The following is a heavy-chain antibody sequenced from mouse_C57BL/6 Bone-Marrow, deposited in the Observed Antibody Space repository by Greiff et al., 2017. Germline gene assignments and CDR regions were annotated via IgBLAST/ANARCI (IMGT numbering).Heavy chain of an antibody. CDR3: ARHNY. CDR2: ISSGGSYT. J-gene: IGHJ2*01. Sequence: EVKVVESGGDLVTPGGSLKLSCAAPGFTFSSYGMSWVRQTPDKRLEWVATISSGGSYTYYPDSVKGRFTISRDNAKNTLYLQMSSLKSEDTAMYYCARHNYWGQGTTLTVSS. V-gene: IGHV5-6*01. CDR1: GFTFSSYG.